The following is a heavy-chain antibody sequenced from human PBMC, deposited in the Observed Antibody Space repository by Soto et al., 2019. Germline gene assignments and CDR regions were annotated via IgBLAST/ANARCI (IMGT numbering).Heavy chain of an antibody. CDR3: ARGLDSVVTRLDY. D-gene: IGHD4-4*01. CDR1: GFTLSSYG. CDR2: IWYDGSNK. Sequence: SLRLSCAASGFTLSSYGMHWVREAPGKGLEWVALIWYDGSNKYYADSVEGRFTISRDNSKNTLYLQMNSLRAEDTAVYYCARGLDSVVTRLDYWGQGTLVTVSS. J-gene: IGHJ4*02. V-gene: IGHV3-33*01.